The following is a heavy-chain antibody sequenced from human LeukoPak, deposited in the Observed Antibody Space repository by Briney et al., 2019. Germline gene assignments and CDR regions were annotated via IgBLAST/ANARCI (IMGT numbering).Heavy chain of an antibody. J-gene: IGHJ4*02. CDR1: GFIFSTYG. D-gene: IGHD3-22*01. CDR2: IRNDGSDK. Sequence: GGSLRLSCAASGFIFSTYGMHWVRQAPGKGLEWVAFIRNDGSDKYYAVSVKGRFTISRDNSKNTLYLQMNSLRAEDTALYYCARVLDSSGYSFDYWGQGTLVTVSS. V-gene: IGHV3-30*02. CDR3: ARVLDSSGYSFDY.